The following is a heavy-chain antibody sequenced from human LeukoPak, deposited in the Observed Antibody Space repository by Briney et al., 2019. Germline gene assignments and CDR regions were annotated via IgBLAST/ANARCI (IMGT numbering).Heavy chain of an antibody. CDR1: GFTVSSNY. CDR3: ARESIVGANGAFDI. D-gene: IGHD1-26*01. J-gene: IGHJ3*02. CDR2: IYSGGST. Sequence: AGGSLRLSCAASGFTVSSNYMSWVRQAPGKGLEWVSVIYSGGSTYYADSVKGRFTISRDNSKNTLYLQMNSLRAEDTAVYYCARESIVGANGAFDIWGQGTMVTVSS. V-gene: IGHV3-53*01.